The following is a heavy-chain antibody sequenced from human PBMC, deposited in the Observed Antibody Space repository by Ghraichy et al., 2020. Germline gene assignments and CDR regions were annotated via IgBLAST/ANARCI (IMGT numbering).Heavy chain of an antibody. V-gene: IGHV4-30-2*01. CDR3: AYYDFWSGNGMDV. Sequence: SQTLSLTCAVSGGSISSGGYSWSWIRQPPGKGLEWIGYIYHSGSTYYNPSLKSRVTISVDRSKNQFSLKLSSVTAADTAVYYCAYYDFWSGNGMDVWGQGTTVTVSS. D-gene: IGHD3-3*01. J-gene: IGHJ6*02. CDR2: IYHSGST. CDR1: GGSISSGGYS.